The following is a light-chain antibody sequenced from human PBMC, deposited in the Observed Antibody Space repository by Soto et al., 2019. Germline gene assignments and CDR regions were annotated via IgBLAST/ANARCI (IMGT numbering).Light chain of an antibody. J-gene: IGKJ1*01. CDR1: QSVSSN. Sequence: EIVMTQSPATMSVSPGERATLSCRASQSVSSNLAWYQQKPRQAPRLLMYGASTRATGVPARFSCSGSGKEFTLTFSSLQSEDFAVYYCQQDNNWPPWTFGQGTKLEIK. CDR3: QQDNNWPPWT. V-gene: IGKV3-15*01. CDR2: GAS.